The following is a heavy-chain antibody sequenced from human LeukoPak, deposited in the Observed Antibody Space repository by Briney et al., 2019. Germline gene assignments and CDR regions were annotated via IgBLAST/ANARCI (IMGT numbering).Heavy chain of an antibody. V-gene: IGHV3-48*03. CDR1: GFTFSSYE. Sequence: GGSLRLSCAASGFTFSSYEMNWVRQAPGKGLEWVSYISSSGSTIYYADSVKGRFTISRDNSKNSLYLQMNSLRAEDTAVYYCARDGADSPRPFDYWGQGTLVTVSS. CDR3: ARDGADSPRPFDY. D-gene: IGHD1-26*01. CDR2: ISSSGSTI. J-gene: IGHJ4*02.